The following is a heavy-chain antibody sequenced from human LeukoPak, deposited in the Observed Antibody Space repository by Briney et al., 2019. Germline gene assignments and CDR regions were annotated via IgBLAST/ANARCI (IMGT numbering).Heavy chain of an antibody. CDR3: ARHLGATVNTLYYFDY. J-gene: IGHJ4*02. Sequence: GESLKISCKGSGYSFTSYWIGWVRQMPGKGLEWMGIIYPGDSDTRYSPSFQGQVTISADKSISTAYLQWSSLKASDTAMYYCARHLGATVNTLYYFDYWGQGTLVTASS. V-gene: IGHV5-51*01. CDR2: IYPGDSDT. D-gene: IGHD4-17*01. CDR1: GYSFTSYW.